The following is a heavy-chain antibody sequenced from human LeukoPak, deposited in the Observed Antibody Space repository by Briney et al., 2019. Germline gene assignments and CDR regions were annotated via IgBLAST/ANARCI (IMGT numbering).Heavy chain of an antibody. J-gene: IGHJ4*02. CDR3: TTGDSSSPL. Sequence: GGSLRLSCAASGFTFSNAWMNWVRQAPGKGLEWVGRVKSKADGGTTEYAAPVKGRFTISRDDSTNTLYLQMNSLKPEDAAVYYCTTGDSSSPLWGQGTLVTVSS. D-gene: IGHD3-22*01. CDR2: VKSKADGGTT. V-gene: IGHV3-15*01. CDR1: GFTFSNAW.